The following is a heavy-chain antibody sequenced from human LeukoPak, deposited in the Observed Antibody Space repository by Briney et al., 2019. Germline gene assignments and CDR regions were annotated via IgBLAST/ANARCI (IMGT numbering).Heavy chain of an antibody. CDR1: GGSISSSSYY. J-gene: IGHJ4*02. CDR2: IYYSGST. D-gene: IGHD3-10*01. CDR3: ARSVGTMVRGVINYFDY. Sequence: SETLSPTCTVSGGSISSSSYYWGWIRQPPGKGLEWIGSIYYSGSTYYNPSLKSRVTISVDTSKNQFSLKLSSVTAADTAVYYCARSVGTMVRGVINYFDYWGQGTLVTVSS. V-gene: IGHV4-39*07.